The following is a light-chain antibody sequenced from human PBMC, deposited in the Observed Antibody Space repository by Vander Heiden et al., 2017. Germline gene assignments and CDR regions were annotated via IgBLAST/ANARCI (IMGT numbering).Light chain of an antibody. V-gene: IGKV3-15*01. CDR3: QQYDKWPPT. J-gene: IGKJ4*01. CDR1: QAVSNN. CDR2: GAS. Sequence: EILMTQSPATLSVSPGARATLSFRASQAVSNNLAWYQQKPGQAPRLLIFGASTRATGLPARFSGSGSGTEFTLVISSLQSEDLAVYFCQQYDKWPPTFGGGTKLEIK.